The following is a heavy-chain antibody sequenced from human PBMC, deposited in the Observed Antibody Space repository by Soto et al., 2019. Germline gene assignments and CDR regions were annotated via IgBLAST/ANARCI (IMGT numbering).Heavy chain of an antibody. D-gene: IGHD1-26*01. CDR2: INVDNGKT. V-gene: IGHV1-3*01. Sequence: ASVKVSCKASGYTFIRYAMYWVRQAPGQRLEWMGWINVDNGKTKYSQKFQGRVTITRDTSASTVYMELISLRSEDTAVYYRVREGVSGSYLVWFDPWGRGTLVTVSS. J-gene: IGHJ5*02. CDR3: VREGVSGSYLVWFDP. CDR1: GYTFIRYA.